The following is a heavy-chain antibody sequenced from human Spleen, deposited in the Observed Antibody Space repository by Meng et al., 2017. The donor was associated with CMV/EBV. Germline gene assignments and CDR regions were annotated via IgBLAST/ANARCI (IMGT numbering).Heavy chain of an antibody. D-gene: IGHD6-6*01. CDR2: IIPILGIA. J-gene: IGHJ4*02. Sequence: SVKVSCKASGGTFSSYAISWVRQAPGQGLEWMGGIIPILGIANYAQKFQGRVTITADKSTSTAYMELRSLRSDDTAVYYCARRDPYSSSSSIDYWGQGTLVTVSS. V-gene: IGHV1-69*10. CDR3: ARRDPYSSSSSIDY. CDR1: GGTFSSYA.